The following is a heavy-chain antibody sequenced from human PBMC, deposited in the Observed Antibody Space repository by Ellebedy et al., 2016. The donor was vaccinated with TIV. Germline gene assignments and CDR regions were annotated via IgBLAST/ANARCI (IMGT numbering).Heavy chain of an antibody. CDR3: ARDWDY. V-gene: IGHV4-4*07. CDR1: GGSISSYY. Sequence: MPGGSLRLSCTVSGGSISSYYWSWIRQPAGKGLEWIGRIYSSGSTNYNPSLKSRVTMSVDTSKNQFSLKLISVTAADTAVYYCARDWDYWGQGTLVTVSS. CDR2: IYSSGST. J-gene: IGHJ4*02.